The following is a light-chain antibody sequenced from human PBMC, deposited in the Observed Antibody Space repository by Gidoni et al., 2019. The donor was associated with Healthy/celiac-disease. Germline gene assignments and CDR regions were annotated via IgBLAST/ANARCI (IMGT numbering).Light chain of an antibody. V-gene: IGLV2-11*01. J-gene: IGLJ2*01. Sequence: QSALTQPRSVSGSPGQSVTISCTGTSSDVGGYNYDSWYQQHPGKAPTLMSYDVSKRPSGVPDRFSGSKSGNTASLTISGLQAEDEADYYCCSYAGSYTLVFGGGTKLTVL. CDR2: DVS. CDR1: SSDVGGYNY. CDR3: CSYAGSYTLV.